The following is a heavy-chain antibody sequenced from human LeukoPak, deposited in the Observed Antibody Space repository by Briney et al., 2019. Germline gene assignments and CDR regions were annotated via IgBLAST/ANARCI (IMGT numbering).Heavy chain of an antibody. D-gene: IGHD3-3*01. CDR1: GFTFSSYG. CDR3: AKTWITIFGVVIHFDY. J-gene: IGHJ4*02. CDR2: IRYDGSNK. Sequence: GGSLRLSCAASGFTFSSYGMLWVRQAPGKGLEWVAFIRYDGSNKYYADSVKGRFTISRDNSKNTLYLQMNSLRAEDTAVYYCAKTWITIFGVVIHFDYWGQGTLVTVSS. V-gene: IGHV3-30*02.